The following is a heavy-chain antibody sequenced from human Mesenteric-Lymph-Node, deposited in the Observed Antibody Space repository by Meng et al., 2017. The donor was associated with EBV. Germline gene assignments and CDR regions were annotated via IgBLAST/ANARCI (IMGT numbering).Heavy chain of an antibody. CDR3: ARLVVDPIDNWFDP. CDR2: MNHDGRA. Sequence: QVQIQGWGAGLLKPSETLPLICTVYGGSFRDHYWSRIRQPPGKGPQWIGEMNHDGRANYHPSLKSRVTMSVDTSKNQLSLKLSSVTAADTAIYYCARLVVDPIDNWFDPWGQGTLVTVSS. J-gene: IGHJ5*02. CDR1: GGSFRDHY. D-gene: IGHD2-15*01. V-gene: IGHV4-34*01.